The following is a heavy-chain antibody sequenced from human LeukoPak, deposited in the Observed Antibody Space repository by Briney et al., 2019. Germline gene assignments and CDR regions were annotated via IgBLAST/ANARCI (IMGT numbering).Heavy chain of an antibody. CDR3: ATRWGGQQLPDYFDY. J-gene: IGHJ4*02. CDR2: IYYSGST. V-gene: IGHV4-39*01. Sequence: ASETLSLTCTVSGGSISSSSYYWGWIRQPPGKGLVWIGTIYYSGSTYYNPSLKSRVTISVDTSKNQFSLKLCSVTAADTAVYYCATRWGGQQLPDYFDYWGQGTLVTVSS. CDR1: GGSISSSSYY. D-gene: IGHD6-13*01.